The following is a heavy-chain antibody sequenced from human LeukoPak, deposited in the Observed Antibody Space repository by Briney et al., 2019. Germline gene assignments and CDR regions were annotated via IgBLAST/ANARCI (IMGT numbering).Heavy chain of an antibody. J-gene: IGHJ4*02. CDR1: GYTFTGYY. V-gene: IGHV1-2*02. Sequence: ASVKVSCKASGYTFTGYYMHWVRQAPGQGLEWMGWINPNSGGTNYAQKFQGRVTMTRDTSISTAYMELSRLRSDDTAVYYCARGSGFGEFYYFDYRGQGTLVTVSS. CDR3: ARGSGFGEFYYFDY. D-gene: IGHD3-10*01. CDR2: INPNSGGT.